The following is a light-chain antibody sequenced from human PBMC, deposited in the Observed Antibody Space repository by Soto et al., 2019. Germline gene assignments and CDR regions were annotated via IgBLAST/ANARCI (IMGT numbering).Light chain of an antibody. Sequence: QSVLTQPRSVSGSPGQSVIISCTGTSSDVGGYNYVSWYQQHPGKAPKLMIYDVSKRPSGVPDRFSGSKSGNTASLTTSGLQAEDEADYYCCSYAGSYTWVFGGGTKLTVL. CDR1: SSDVGGYNY. CDR2: DVS. CDR3: CSYAGSYTWV. V-gene: IGLV2-11*01. J-gene: IGLJ3*02.